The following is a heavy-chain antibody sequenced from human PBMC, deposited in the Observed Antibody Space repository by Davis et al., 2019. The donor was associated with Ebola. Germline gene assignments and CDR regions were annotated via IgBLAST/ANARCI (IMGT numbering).Heavy chain of an antibody. J-gene: IGHJ6*02. V-gene: IGHV3-30-3*01. CDR1: GFTFSSYA. CDR3: ARDRCSSTSCPLVYYYYYGMDV. CDR2: ISYDGSNK. D-gene: IGHD2-2*01. Sequence: GGSLRLSCAASGFTFSSYAMHWVRQAPGKGLEWVAVISYDGSNKYYADSVKGRFTISRDNSKNTLYLQMNSLRAEDTAVYYCARDRCSSTSCPLVYYYYYGMDVWGQGTTVTVSS.